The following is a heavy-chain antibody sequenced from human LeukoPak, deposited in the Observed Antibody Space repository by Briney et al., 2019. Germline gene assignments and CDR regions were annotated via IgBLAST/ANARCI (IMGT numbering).Heavy chain of an antibody. J-gene: IGHJ5*02. V-gene: IGHV3-23*01. CDR2: ISGSGGST. CDR3: AKDLKTNYYDSSGLNWFDP. D-gene: IGHD3-22*01. CDR1: GFTFSSYA. Sequence: GGSLRLSCAASGFTFSSYAMSWVRQAPGKGLEWVSAISGSGGSTYYADSVKGRFTISRDNSKNTLYLQMNSLRAEDTAVYYCAKDLKTNYYDSSGLNWFDPWGQGTLVTVSS.